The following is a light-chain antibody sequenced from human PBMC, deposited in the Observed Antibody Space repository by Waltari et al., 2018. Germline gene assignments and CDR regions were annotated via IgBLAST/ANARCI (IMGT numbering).Light chain of an antibody. J-gene: IGLJ1*01. CDR2: QDA. CDR1: KLGDNY. Sequence: SYDLTQPPSVSVSPGQTATITCSGDKLGDNYVFWYQQKPGQFPVLVLYQDAKRPSGIPARFSGSNSGNTATLTIRMTQPMDEADYYCQVWDTTRGFYGSGTKVTVL. V-gene: IGLV3-1*01. CDR3: QVWDTTRGF.